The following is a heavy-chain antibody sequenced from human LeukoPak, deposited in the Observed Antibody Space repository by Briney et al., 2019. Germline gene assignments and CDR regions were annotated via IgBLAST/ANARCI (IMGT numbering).Heavy chain of an antibody. V-gene: IGHV1-2*02. J-gene: IGHJ4*02. Sequence: VASVKVSCKASGYTFIDYYMHWVRQAPGQGLEWMGWINPNSGGTNYAQKFQGRVTMTRDTSISTAYMELSRLRSDDTAVYYCARLGVSDSSGYYLFDYWGQGTLVTVSS. D-gene: IGHD3-22*01. CDR3: ARLGVSDSSGYYLFDY. CDR2: INPNSGGT. CDR1: GYTFIDYY.